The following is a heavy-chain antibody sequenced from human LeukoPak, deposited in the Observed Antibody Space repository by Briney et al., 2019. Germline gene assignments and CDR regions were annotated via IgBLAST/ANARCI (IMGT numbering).Heavy chain of an antibody. V-gene: IGHV3-33*01. J-gene: IGHJ4*02. CDR2: IWYDGSNK. CDR1: GFTFSSYG. D-gene: IGHD3-22*01. CDR3: ARDRPARGYYDSSGYYQDFGY. Sequence: QTGGSLRLSCAASGFTFSSYGMHWVRQAPGKGLEWVAVIWYDGSNKYCADSVKGRFTISRDNSKNTLYLQMNSLRAEDTAVYYCARDRPARGYYDSSGYYQDFGYWGQGTLVTVSS.